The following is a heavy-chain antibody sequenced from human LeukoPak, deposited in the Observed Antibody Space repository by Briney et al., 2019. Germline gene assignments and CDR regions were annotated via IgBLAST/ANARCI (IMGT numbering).Heavy chain of an antibody. J-gene: IGHJ2*01. D-gene: IGHD6-19*01. CDR1: GGSISHYF. Sequence: SETLSLTCTVSGGSISHYFWSWIRQPPGKALEWIGYIYYSGSTNYNPSLKSRVAISVDPSKNQFSLKLNSVTAADTAVYYCAKTVAGYWYFDLWGRGTLVTVSS. V-gene: IGHV4-59*08. CDR3: AKTVAGYWYFDL. CDR2: IYYSGST.